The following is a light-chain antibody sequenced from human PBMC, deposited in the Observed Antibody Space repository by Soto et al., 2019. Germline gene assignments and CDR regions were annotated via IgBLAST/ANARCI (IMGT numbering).Light chain of an antibody. J-gene: IGKJ1*01. Sequence: EIVLTQSPATLSLSPGERATLSCRASQRIDTTELAWYQHKRGQAPRLLIYGASTVATGIPDRFSGSGSGTDFTLTISRLEPEDFAVYYCQQYGSSLTWTFGQGTKV. CDR1: QRIDTTE. V-gene: IGKV3-20*01. CDR2: GAS. CDR3: QQYGSSLTWT.